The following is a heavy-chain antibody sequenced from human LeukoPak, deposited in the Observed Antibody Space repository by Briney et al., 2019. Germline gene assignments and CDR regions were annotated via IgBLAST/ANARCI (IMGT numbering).Heavy chain of an antibody. D-gene: IGHD5-18*01. J-gene: IGHJ4*02. V-gene: IGHV1-69*05. CDR3: ARDRPRGYSYGFPDY. Sequence: GASVKVSCKASGGTFSSYAISWVRQAPGQGLEWMGRIIPIFGTANYAQKFQGRVTITTDESTSTAYVELSSLISEDTAVYYCARDRPRGYSYGFPDYWGQGTLVTVSS. CDR1: GGTFSSYA. CDR2: IIPIFGTA.